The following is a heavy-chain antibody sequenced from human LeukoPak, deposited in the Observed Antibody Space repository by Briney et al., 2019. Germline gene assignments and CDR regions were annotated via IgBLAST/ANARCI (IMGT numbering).Heavy chain of an antibody. Sequence: GGSLRLSCSASGFTFSSYSMHWVRQAPGKGLEYVSAISYTGGTTYYADSVKGRFTISRDNAKNTLYLQMNSLRAEDTAMYYCARGSDCSGGSCYSYWYFDLWGRGTLVTVSS. CDR2: ISYTGGTT. J-gene: IGHJ2*01. CDR3: ARGSDCSGGSCYSYWYFDL. CDR1: GFTFSSYS. V-gene: IGHV3-64*04. D-gene: IGHD2-15*01.